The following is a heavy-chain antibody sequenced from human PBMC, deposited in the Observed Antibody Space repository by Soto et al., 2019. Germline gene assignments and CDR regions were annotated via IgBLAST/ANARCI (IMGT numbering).Heavy chain of an antibody. CDR2: IIPIFGTA. V-gene: IGHV1-69*01. CDR1: GYTFTGYY. J-gene: IGHJ4*02. CDR3: ARDRRVGTYYFDY. D-gene: IGHD2-21*02. Sequence: QVQLVQSGAEVKKPGASVKVSCKASGYTFTGYYMHWVRQAPGQGLEWMGGIIPIFGTANYAQKFQGRVTITADESTSTAYMELSSLRSEDTAVYYCARDRRVGTYYFDYWGQGTLVTVSS.